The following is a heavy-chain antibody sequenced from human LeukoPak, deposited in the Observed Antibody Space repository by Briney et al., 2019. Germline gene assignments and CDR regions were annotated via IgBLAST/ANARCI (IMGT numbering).Heavy chain of an antibody. CDR3: ARQKGWFDP. J-gene: IGHJ5*02. CDR2: IYYSGST. V-gene: IGHV4-39*01. CDR1: GGSISSSSYY. Sequence: SETLSLTCTVSGGSISSSSYYWGWIRQPPGKGLEWIGSIYYSGSTYYNPSLKSRVTISVDTSKNQFSLKLSSVAAADTAVYYCARQKGWFDPWGQGTLVTVSS.